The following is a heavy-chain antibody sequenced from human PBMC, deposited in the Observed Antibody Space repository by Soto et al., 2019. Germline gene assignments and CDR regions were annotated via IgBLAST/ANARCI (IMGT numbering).Heavy chain of an antibody. CDR1: GFTVSTMY. Sequence: EVHLVESGGGLVQPGGSLRLSCAASGFTVSTMYMNWVRQAPGKGLEWVSFMSTAGTTDYADSVKGRFTVSRDNSNNNLYLQMNSLRADDTALYYCARGGDDVRGWEILQYWGQGTLVTVSP. D-gene: IGHD1-26*01. V-gene: IGHV3-66*01. CDR3: ARGGDDVRGWEILQY. CDR2: MSTAGTT. J-gene: IGHJ4*02.